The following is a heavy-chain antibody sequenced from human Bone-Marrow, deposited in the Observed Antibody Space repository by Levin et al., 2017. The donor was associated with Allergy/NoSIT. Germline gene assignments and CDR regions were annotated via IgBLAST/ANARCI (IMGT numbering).Heavy chain of an antibody. D-gene: IGHD6-13*01. V-gene: IGHV3-30*04. CDR1: GFTFSSYA. CDR3: ARDLYSSSPNFDY. CDR2: ISYDGSNK. J-gene: IGHJ4*02. Sequence: GESLKISCAASGFTFSSYAMHWVRQAPGKGLEWVAVISYDGSNKYYADSVKGRFTISRDNSKNTLYLQMNSLRAEDTAVYYCARDLYSSSPNFDYWGQGTLVTVSS.